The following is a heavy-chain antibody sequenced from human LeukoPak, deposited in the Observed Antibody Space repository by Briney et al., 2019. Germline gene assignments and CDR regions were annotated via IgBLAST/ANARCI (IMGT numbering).Heavy chain of an antibody. CDR2: IKQDGSEK. CDR3: ARDLLDWNYYFDY. J-gene: IGHJ4*02. V-gene: IGHV3-7*01. Sequence: LSCAAXGFTFSSYWXSWVRQAQGKGREWVANIKQDGSEKYYVDSVKGRFTISRDKAKNSLYLQMNSLTAEDTAVYYCARDLLDWNYYFDYWGQGTLVTVSS. D-gene: IGHD1-7*01. CDR1: GFTFSSYW.